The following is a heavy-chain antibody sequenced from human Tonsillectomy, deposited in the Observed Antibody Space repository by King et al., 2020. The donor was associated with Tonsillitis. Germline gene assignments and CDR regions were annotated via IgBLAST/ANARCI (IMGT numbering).Heavy chain of an antibody. J-gene: IGHJ4*02. Sequence: VQLVESGAEVKKPGSSVKVSCKVSGGIFTSFVISWLRQAPGQGLEWMGGHIPLFGAANYAQKFQGRVTITADESTSTLYMEVSSLRSDDTAVYYCAGGMNDIMGATTKGDYFDYWGQGTLVTVSS. CDR2: HIPLFGAA. CDR3: AGGMNDIMGATTKGDYFDY. V-gene: IGHV1-69*01. CDR1: GGIFTSFV. D-gene: IGHD1-26*01.